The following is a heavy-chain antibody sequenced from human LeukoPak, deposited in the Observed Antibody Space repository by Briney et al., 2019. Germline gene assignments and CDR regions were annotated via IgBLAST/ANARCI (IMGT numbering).Heavy chain of an antibody. Sequence: PSETLSLTCTVYGGSFSDYYWSWIRQPPGKGLEWIGEIKPGGITNYNPSLKSRVTISVDTSKNQLSLKLNSATAADTTVYYCVRGFSGVVGDYWGQGTLVTASS. J-gene: IGHJ4*02. CDR2: IKPGGIT. V-gene: IGHV4-34*01. CDR3: VRGFSGVVGDY. D-gene: IGHD3-10*01. CDR1: GGSFSDYY.